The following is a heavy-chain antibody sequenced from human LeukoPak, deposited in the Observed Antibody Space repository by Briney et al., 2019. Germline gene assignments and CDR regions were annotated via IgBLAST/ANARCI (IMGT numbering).Heavy chain of an antibody. CDR1: GGSISSGSYY. CDR3: ARDPGDGYKSGYFDY. Sequence: SETLSLTCTVSGGSISSGSYYWSWLRQPAGKGPEWIGRLYTSGSTDYNPSLKSRVTISVDTSKNQFSLKLSSVTAADTAVYYCARDPGDGYKSGYFDYWGQGTLVTVSS. CDR2: LYTSGST. V-gene: IGHV4-61*02. D-gene: IGHD5-24*01. J-gene: IGHJ4*02.